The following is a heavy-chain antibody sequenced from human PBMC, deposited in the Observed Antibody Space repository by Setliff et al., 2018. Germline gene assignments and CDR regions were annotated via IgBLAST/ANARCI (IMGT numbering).Heavy chain of an antibody. Sequence: GASVKVSCKASGGTFNTYGLSWVRQAPGQGLEWMGGIIPIIGEPNYARKFQGRVTITADESTSTAYMELRSLESEDTAVYYCAREALQRAGLYFFDIWGQGMLVTVSS. CDR2: IIPIIGEP. CDR1: GGTFNTYG. CDR3: AREALQRAGLYFFDI. J-gene: IGHJ4*02. D-gene: IGHD3-10*01. V-gene: IGHV1-69*13.